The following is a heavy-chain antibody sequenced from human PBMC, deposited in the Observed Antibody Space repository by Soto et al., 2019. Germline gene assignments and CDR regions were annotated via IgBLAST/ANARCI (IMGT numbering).Heavy chain of an antibody. CDR1: GYTFTSYG. Sequence: ASVKVSCKASGYTFTSYGISWVRQAPGQGLEWMGWISAYNGNTNYAQKLQGRVTMTTDTSTSTAYMELRSLRSDDTAVYYCARVDPYCGGDCYYAFEIWGQGTMVTVSS. V-gene: IGHV1-18*01. CDR3: ARVDPYCGGDCYYAFEI. CDR2: ISAYNGNT. D-gene: IGHD2-21*02. J-gene: IGHJ3*02.